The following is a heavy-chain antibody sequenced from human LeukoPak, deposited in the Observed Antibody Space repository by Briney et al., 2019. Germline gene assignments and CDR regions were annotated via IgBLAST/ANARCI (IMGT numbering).Heavy chain of an antibody. V-gene: IGHV1-2*02. Sequence: ASVKVSCKASGYTFTGYYMHWVRQAPGQGLEWMGWINPNSGGTNYAQKFQGRVTMTRGTSISTAYMELSRLRSDDTAVYYCARPKPRYYDILTGPPDVWGQGTTVTVSS. CDR1: GYTFTGYY. D-gene: IGHD3-9*01. CDR3: ARPKPRYYDILTGPPDV. J-gene: IGHJ6*02. CDR2: INPNSGGT.